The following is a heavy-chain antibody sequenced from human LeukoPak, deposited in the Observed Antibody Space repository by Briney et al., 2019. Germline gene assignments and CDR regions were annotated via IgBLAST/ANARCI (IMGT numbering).Heavy chain of an antibody. D-gene: IGHD6-19*01. CDR2: INHSGST. CDR3: ARRYSSGWSALYRYFDL. J-gene: IGHJ2*01. CDR1: GGSISSYY. Sequence: PSETLSLTCTVSGGSISSYYWSWIRQPPGKGLEWIGEINHSGSTNYNPSLKSRVTISVDTSKNQFSLKLSSVTAADTAVYYCARRYSSGWSALYRYFDLWGRGTLVTVSS. V-gene: IGHV4-34*01.